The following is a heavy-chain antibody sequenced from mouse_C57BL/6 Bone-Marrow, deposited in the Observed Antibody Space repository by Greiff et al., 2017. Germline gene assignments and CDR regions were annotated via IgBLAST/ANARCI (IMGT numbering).Heavy chain of an antibody. CDR3: ARLLRPCFDY. Sequence: QVQLQQPGAELVKPGASVKLSCKASGYTFTSYWMHWVKQRPGQGLEWIGMIHPSSGSTNYNEKFKSKATLTVDKSSSTAYMQLGILTSEDSAVYYCARLLRPCFDYWGRGTTLTVSA. CDR2: IHPSSGST. J-gene: IGHJ2*01. D-gene: IGHD1-1*01. V-gene: IGHV1-64*01. CDR1: GYTFTSYW.